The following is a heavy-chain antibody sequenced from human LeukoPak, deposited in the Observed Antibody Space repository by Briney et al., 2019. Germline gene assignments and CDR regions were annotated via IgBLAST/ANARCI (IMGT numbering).Heavy chain of an antibody. CDR1: GFTFSDYY. CDR3: AKDGGAGTTVWFDP. V-gene: IGHV3-11*01. D-gene: IGHD4-17*01. CDR2: ISSSGSTI. J-gene: IGHJ5*02. Sequence: GGSLRLSCAASGFTFSDYYMSWIRQAPGKGLEWVSYISSSGSTIYYADSVKGRFTISKDNAKNSLYLQMNSLRAEDTAVYYCAKDGGAGTTVWFDPWGQGTLVTVSS.